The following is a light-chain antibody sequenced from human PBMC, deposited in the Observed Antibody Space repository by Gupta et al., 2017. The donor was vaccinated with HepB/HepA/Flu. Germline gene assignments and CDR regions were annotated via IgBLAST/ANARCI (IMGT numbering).Light chain of an antibody. J-gene: IGLJ3*02. V-gene: IGLV2-14*03. CDR2: DVS. Sequence: QSALTQPASVSGPPVRSITISCTGTTSDVGGYNYVSWYQPHPGKTPKLMVYDVSNRPSGVSFRFSGSKSGNTASLTISELQDEAEADYYCSANTISSSWVFGGGTKLTVL. CDR3: SANTISSSWV. CDR1: TSDVGGYNY.